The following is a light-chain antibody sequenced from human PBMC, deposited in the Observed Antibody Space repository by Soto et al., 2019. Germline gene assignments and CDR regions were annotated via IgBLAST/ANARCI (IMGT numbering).Light chain of an antibody. V-gene: IGKV3-15*01. CDR1: QSVNNY. CDR2: GAS. CDR3: QQYKIWPWT. Sequence: VLTQSPATPSLSPGERATLSCRASQSVNNYLAWYQQKPGQAPRLLIYGASTRATGIPARFSGSGSGTEFTLTISSLQSEDFAVYYCQQYKIWPWTFGQGTKGAIK. J-gene: IGKJ1*01.